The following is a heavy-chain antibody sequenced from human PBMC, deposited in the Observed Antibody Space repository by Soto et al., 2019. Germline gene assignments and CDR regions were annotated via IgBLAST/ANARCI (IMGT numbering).Heavy chain of an antibody. V-gene: IGHV1-69*06. J-gene: IGHJ6*02. CDR2: IIPIFGTA. CDR1: GGTFSSYA. Sequence: QVQLMQSGAEVKKPGSSVKVSCKASGGTFSSYAISWVRQAPGQGLEWMGGIIPIFGTANYAQKFQGRVTITADKSTSTAYMELSSLRSEDTAVYYCAIRGIAARDVYYGMDVWGQGTTVTVSS. D-gene: IGHD6-6*01. CDR3: AIRGIAARDVYYGMDV.